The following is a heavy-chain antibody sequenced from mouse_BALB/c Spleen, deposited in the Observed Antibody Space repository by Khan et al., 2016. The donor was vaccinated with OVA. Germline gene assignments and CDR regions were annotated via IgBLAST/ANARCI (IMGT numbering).Heavy chain of an antibody. CDR2: INPKNGVT. Sequence: EVQLQQSGPELVKPGASVKISCKSSGYTFTEYTLHWVKQSLGKSLEWIGVINPKNGVTNYNQKFKGKATLTVDKSSSTAYMEFRSLTSEDSAVYYCARDAGRYWGQGTSVTVSS. CDR3: ARDAGRY. CDR1: GYTFTEYT. D-gene: IGHD3-3*01. V-gene: IGHV1-18*01. J-gene: IGHJ4*01.